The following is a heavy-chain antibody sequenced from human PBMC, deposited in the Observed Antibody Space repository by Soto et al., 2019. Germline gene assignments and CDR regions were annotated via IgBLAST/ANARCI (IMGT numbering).Heavy chain of an antibody. CDR3: ASAGGYYDSSGYPPVAFDI. CDR1: GYTFTSYY. CDR2: INPSGGST. V-gene: IGHV1-46*01. Sequence: AAVKVSCKASGYTFTSYYMHWVRQAPGQGLDWMGIINPSGGSTSYAQKFQGRVTMTRDTSTSTVYMELSSLRSEDTAVYYCASAGGYYDSSGYPPVAFDIWGQGTMVTDSS. D-gene: IGHD3-22*01. J-gene: IGHJ3*02.